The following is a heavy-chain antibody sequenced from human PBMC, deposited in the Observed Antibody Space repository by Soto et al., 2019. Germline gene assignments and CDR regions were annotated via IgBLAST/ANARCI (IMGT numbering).Heavy chain of an antibody. CDR2: VGGSGDST. V-gene: IGHV3-23*01. CDR1: GFTFSNYA. Sequence: EVQLLDSGGGLVQPGGSLRLSCAASGFTFSNYAMSWVRQAPGKGLEWVSGVGGSGDSTYYAESVKGRFTISRDNSKDTLYLQMNSLRAEDTAVYYCAKSPLGYCSGGSCYPPHYFDYWGQGTLGTVSS. J-gene: IGHJ4*02. CDR3: AKSPLGYCSGGSCYPPHYFDY. D-gene: IGHD2-15*01.